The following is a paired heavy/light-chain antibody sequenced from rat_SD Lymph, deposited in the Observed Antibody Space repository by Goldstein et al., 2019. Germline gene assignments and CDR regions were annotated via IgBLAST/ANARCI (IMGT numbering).Light chain of an antibody. CDR2: NAN. J-gene: IGKJ5*01. CDR1: QNINKY. Sequence: DIQMTQSPSFLSASVGDRVTLSCKASQNINKYLAWYQQKLGEAPKLLIYNANSLQTGIPSRFSGSGSGTDFTLTISSLQPEDVATYFCLQHNSWPLTFGSGTKLEIK. CDR3: LQHNSWPLT. V-gene: IGKV22S2*01.
Heavy chain of an antibody. J-gene: IGHJ2*01. D-gene: IGHD4-6*01. CDR3: ATDIFGYFDY. Sequence: EVQLVESGGGLVQPGRSLKLSCAASGFTFSNYGMHWIRQAPTKGLEWVASISPSGGSTYYRDSVKGRFTISRDNAKSTLYLQMDSLRSEDTATYYCATDIFGYFDYWGQGVMVTVSS. CDR2: ISPSGGST. CDR1: GFTFSNYG. V-gene: IGHV5-19*01.